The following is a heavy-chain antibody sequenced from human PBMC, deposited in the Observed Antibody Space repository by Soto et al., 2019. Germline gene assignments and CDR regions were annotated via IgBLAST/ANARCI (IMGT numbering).Heavy chain of an antibody. CDR2: ISYDGSNK. J-gene: IGHJ6*02. CDR3: AKDRYYYGSGSYYTYYYYGMDV. CDR1: GFTFSSYG. D-gene: IGHD3-10*01. Sequence: GGSLRLSCAASGFTFSSYGMRWVRQAPGKGLEWVAVISYDGSNKYYADSVKGRFTISRDNSKNTLYLQMNSLRAEDTAVYYCAKDRYYYGSGSYYTYYYYGMDVWGQGTTVTVSS. V-gene: IGHV3-30*18.